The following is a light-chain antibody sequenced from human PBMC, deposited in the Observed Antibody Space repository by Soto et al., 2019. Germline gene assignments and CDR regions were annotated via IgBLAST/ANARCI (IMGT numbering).Light chain of an antibody. CDR1: ETISSHY. CDR3: QNFGDSPFT. Sequence: PGERATLSCRASETISSHYIAWYQHKPGQAPRLLIFGASTRATGIPDRFSGSWSGTDFTLTISRLEPEDFAVYYCQNFGDSPFTFDPGTKVDIK. J-gene: IGKJ3*01. V-gene: IGKV3-20*01. CDR2: GAS.